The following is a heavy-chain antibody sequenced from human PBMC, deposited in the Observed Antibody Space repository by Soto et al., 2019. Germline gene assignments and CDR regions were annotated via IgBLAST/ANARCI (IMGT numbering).Heavy chain of an antibody. V-gene: IGHV4-39*01. Sequence: QLRLQEAGPGLVKPSETLSLTCTVSGGSISSSSYYWGWIRQPPGKGPEWIGAIYYNGNTYYNPPLKSRVTMSVDTSKNQFSLKLSSATAADTAMYYCARQTGVFGHYFDYWGQGTLVTVSS. D-gene: IGHD3-16*01. CDR3: ARQTGVFGHYFDY. J-gene: IGHJ4*02. CDR2: IYYNGNT. CDR1: GGSISSSSYY.